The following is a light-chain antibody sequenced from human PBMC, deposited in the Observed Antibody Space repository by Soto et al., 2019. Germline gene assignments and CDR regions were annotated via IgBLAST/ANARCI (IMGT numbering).Light chain of an antibody. J-gene: IGKJ3*01. V-gene: IGKV4-1*01. CDR1: QSVIFNSNNKNY. Sequence: DIVMTQSPDSLAVSLGERATINCKSSQSVIFNSNNKNYLAWYQQRPGQPPKLLIYWASTRESGVPDRFSGSGSGTDFTLTISSLQAEDVAVYYCQQYYNTPFTFGPGTKVDIK. CDR3: QQYYNTPFT. CDR2: WAS.